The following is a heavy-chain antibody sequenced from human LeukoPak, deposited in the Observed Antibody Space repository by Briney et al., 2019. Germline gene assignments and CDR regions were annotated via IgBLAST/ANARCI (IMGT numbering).Heavy chain of an antibody. Sequence: VKPGGSLRLSCVASGFTFSDYAMHWVRQAPGRGPEWVAVISHDATTESYADSVKGRFTISRDTSKKTLYLQMNRLSEEDTAVYYCAKNLELWFGDLLYFDSWGLGTLVTVSS. CDR2: ISHDATTE. CDR1: GFTFSDYA. V-gene: IGHV3-30*18. J-gene: IGHJ4*02. CDR3: AKNLELWFGDLLYFDS. D-gene: IGHD3-10*01.